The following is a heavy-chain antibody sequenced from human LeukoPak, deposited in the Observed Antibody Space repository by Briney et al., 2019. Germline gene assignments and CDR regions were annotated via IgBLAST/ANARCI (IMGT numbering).Heavy chain of an antibody. CDR3: AREHYDILTGYLAWFDP. Sequence: SETLSLTCTVSGGSISSYYWSWIRQPPGKGLEWIGYIYYSGSTNYNPSLKSRVTIPVDTSKNQFSLKLSSVTAADTAVYYCAREHYDILTGYLAWFDPWGQGTLVTVSS. CDR1: GGSISSYY. CDR2: IYYSGST. J-gene: IGHJ5*02. V-gene: IGHV4-59*01. D-gene: IGHD3-9*01.